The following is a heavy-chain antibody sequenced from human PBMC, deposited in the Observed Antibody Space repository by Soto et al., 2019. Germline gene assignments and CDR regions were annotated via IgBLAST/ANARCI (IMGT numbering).Heavy chain of an antibody. CDR2: IIPIFGTA. Sequence: SVKVSCKASGGTFSSYAISWVRQAPGQGLEWMGGIIPIFGTANYAQKFQGRVTITADESTSTAYMELSSLRSEDTAVYYCARDYRNGDKPNWFDPWGQGTLVTVSS. CDR3: ARDYRNGDKPNWFDP. V-gene: IGHV1-69*13. D-gene: IGHD4-17*01. CDR1: GGTFSSYA. J-gene: IGHJ5*02.